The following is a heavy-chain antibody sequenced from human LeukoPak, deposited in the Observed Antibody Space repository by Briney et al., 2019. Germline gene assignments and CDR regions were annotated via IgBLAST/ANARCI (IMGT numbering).Heavy chain of an antibody. CDR1: GGSITSDY. CDR3: ARADESLVYGMDV. J-gene: IGHJ6*02. Sequence: PSETLSLTCTLSGGSITSDYWSWIRQSPGKGLELIGYFSYSGSTHYSPSLTSRVAISVDTSRNQLSLKLRSVTAADTAIYYCARADESLVYGMDVWGPGTTVIVSS. V-gene: IGHV4-59*08. CDR2: FSYSGST.